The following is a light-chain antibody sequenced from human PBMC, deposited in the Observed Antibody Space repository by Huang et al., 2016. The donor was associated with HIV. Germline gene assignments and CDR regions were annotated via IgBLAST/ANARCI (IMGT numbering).Light chain of an antibody. V-gene: IGKV1-39*01. Sequence: DIQMTQSPSSMSASVGDRVTITCRASQSISTYLHWYQQRPGKAPSVLIYGAYSLQSGVPSRFSGSGSGTDFTLTISSLQPEDFATYDCQQSYSFPRTFGQGTKVEIK. CDR2: GAY. CDR3: QQSYSFPRT. CDR1: QSISTY. J-gene: IGKJ1*01.